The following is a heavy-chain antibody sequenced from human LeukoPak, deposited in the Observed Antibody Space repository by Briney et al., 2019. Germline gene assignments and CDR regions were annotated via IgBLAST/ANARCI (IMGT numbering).Heavy chain of an antibody. CDR1: GFTFSSYS. V-gene: IGHV3-21*01. J-gene: IGHJ4*02. D-gene: IGHD5-12*01. CDR3: AREGIYSGYDPYYFDY. Sequence: GGSQRLSCAASGFTFSSYSMNWVRQAPGKGLEWVSSISSSSSYIYYADSVKGRFTISRDNAKNSLYLQMNSLRAEDTAVYYCAREGIYSGYDPYYFDYWGQGTLVTVSS. CDR2: ISSSSSYI.